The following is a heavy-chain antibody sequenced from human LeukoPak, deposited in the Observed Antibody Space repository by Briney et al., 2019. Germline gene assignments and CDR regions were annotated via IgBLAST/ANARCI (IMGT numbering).Heavy chain of an antibody. CDR2: IHIGGST. V-gene: IGHV4-39*01. Sequence: SETLSLTCTVSGGSISSSAYHWGWIRQPPGKGLEWIGSIHIGGSTYYNPSFKSRVTISVDTSKNQFSLKLRSVTAADTAVYYCARGPGYYDSSGYYFDYWGQGTLVTVSS. CDR1: GGSISSSAYH. J-gene: IGHJ4*02. CDR3: ARGPGYYDSSGYYFDY. D-gene: IGHD3-22*01.